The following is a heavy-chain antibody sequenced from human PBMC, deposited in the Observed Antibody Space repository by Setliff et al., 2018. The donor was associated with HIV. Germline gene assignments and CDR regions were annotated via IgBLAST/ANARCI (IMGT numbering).Heavy chain of an antibody. V-gene: IGHV1-69*06. Sequence: SVKVSCKASGDTFSNYVLSWVRQAPGQGLEWMGGIVLMSGTADYAQKFHGRVTITADKSTSTAYMELSSLRSEDTAVYYCARVGHSSSYHYYGMDVWGQGTTVTVSS. CDR2: IVLMSGTA. D-gene: IGHD6-13*01. CDR3: ARVGHSSSYHYYGMDV. J-gene: IGHJ6*02. CDR1: GDTFSNYV.